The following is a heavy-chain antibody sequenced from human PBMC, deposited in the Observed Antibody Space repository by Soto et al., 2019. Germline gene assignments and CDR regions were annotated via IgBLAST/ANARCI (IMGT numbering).Heavy chain of an antibody. CDR2: ISAYNGNT. Sequence: VKVSCKASGYTFTSYGISWVRQAPGQGLEWMGWISAYNGNTNYAQKLQGRVTMTTDTSTSTAYMELRSLRSDDTAVYYCARVYSSLLGGWFDPWGQGTLVTVSS. CDR3: ARVYSSLLGGWFDP. CDR1: GYTFTSYG. J-gene: IGHJ5*02. V-gene: IGHV1-18*01. D-gene: IGHD5-18*01.